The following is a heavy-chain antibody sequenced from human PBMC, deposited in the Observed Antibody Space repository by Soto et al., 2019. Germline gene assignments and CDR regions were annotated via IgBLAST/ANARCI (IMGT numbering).Heavy chain of an antibody. CDR2: ISFRGST. Sequence: QVQLQESGPGLVNPSQTLSLTCSVSGSSIKSDAYFWAWLRQHPGKGLEWMGYISFRGSTYYSPYLKTRVSMSADTSKNQFSLNLNSVPVVDTAVYFCAGVVSQRFDPRGQGTLVTVSS. CDR1: GSSIKSDAYF. V-gene: IGHV4-31*03. J-gene: IGHJ5*02. CDR3: AGVVSQRFDP.